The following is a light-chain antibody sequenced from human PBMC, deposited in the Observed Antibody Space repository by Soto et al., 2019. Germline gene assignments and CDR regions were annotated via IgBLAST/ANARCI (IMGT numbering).Light chain of an antibody. CDR2: EDT. CDR1: KLGDKF. V-gene: IGLV3-1*01. CDR3: QAWDSSTAV. Sequence: YELTQPPSLSVSPGQTASISCSGDKLGDKFACWYQQKAGQSPVLVIYEDTKRPSGIPERFSGSNSGNTATLTISGTQAMDEADYYCQAWDSSTAVFGTGTKLTVL. J-gene: IGLJ1*01.